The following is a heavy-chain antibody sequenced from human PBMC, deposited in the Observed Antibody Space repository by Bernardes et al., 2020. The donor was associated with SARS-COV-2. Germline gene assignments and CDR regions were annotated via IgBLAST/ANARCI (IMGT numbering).Heavy chain of an antibody. CDR3: AKGSWYSSSSGLFDY. CDR2: ISYDGSNK. V-gene: IGHV3-30*18. J-gene: IGHJ4*02. D-gene: IGHD6-6*01. CDR1: GFTFSSYG. Sequence: GWSLRLSCAASGFTFSSYGMHWVRQAPGKGLEWVAVISYDGSNKYYADSVKGRFTISRDNSKNTLYLQMNSLRAEDTAVYYCAKGSWYSSSSGLFDYWGQGTLVTVSS.